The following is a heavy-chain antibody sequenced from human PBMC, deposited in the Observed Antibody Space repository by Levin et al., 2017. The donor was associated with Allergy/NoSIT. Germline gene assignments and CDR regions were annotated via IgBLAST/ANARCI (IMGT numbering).Heavy chain of an antibody. CDR1: GGSISSYY. V-gene: IGHV4-59*01. CDR3: ARESLPNY. CDR2: IYYSGST. Sequence: GSLRLSCTVSGGSISSYYWSWIRQPPGKGLEWIGYIYYSGSTNYNPSLKSRVTISVDTSKNQFSLKLSSVTAADTAVYYCARESLPNYWGQGTLVTVSS. J-gene: IGHJ4*02.